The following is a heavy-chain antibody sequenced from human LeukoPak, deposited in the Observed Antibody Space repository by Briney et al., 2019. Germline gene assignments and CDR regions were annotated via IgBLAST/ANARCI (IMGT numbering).Heavy chain of an antibody. CDR1: GYTFTTYG. CDR3: ARDRMDTGTYFDY. J-gene: IGHJ4*02. Sequence: ASVKVSCRSSGYTFTTYGITWVRQAPGQRLEWMGWISTYNGNTNYAQKLQGRVTMTTDTSTSTAYMELRSLRSDDTAMYYCARDRMDTGTYFDYWGQGTLATVSS. D-gene: IGHD5-18*01. CDR2: ISTYNGNT. V-gene: IGHV1-18*01.